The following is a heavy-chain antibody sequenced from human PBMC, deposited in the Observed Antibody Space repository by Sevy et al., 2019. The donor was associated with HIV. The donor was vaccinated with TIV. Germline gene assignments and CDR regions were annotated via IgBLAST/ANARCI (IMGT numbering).Heavy chain of an antibody. V-gene: IGHV3-23*01. CDR1: GFTFSSYA. J-gene: IGHJ1*01. CDR3: ALAVAGTAEYFQH. CDR2: ISGSDGST. Sequence: GGSLRLSCAASGFTFSSYAMSWVRHAPGKGLEWVSTISGSDGSTYYADSVKGRFTISRDNSKNPLYLQINSLRAEDTAAYYCALAVAGTAEYFQHWGQGTLVTVSS. D-gene: IGHD6-19*01.